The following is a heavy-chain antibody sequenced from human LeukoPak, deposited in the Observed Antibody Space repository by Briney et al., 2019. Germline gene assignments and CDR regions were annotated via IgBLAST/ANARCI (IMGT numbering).Heavy chain of an antibody. J-gene: IGHJ5*02. D-gene: IGHD2-2*01. Sequence: SETLSLTCTVSGGSISSGSYYWSRIRQPAGKGLEWIGRIYTSGSTNYNPSLKSRVTISVDTSKNQFSLKLSSVTAADTAVYYCARDTGYCSSTSCYEVEWFDPWGQGTLVTVSS. CDR2: IYTSGST. CDR1: GGSISSGSYY. V-gene: IGHV4-61*02. CDR3: ARDTGYCSSTSCYEVEWFDP.